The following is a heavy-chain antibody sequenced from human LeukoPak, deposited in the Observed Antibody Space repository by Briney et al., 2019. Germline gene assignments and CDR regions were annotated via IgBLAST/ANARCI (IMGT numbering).Heavy chain of an antibody. CDR1: GFTFSSHA. J-gene: IGHJ3*02. CDR3: AKDRGELGDAFDI. CDR2: ISGSGGST. V-gene: IGHV3-23*01. D-gene: IGHD1-26*01. Sequence: GGSLRLSCAASGFTFSSHAMSWVRQAPGKGLEWVSAISGSGGSTYYADSVKGRFTISRDNSKNTLYLQMNSLRAEDTAVYYCAKDRGELGDAFDIWGQGTMVTVSS.